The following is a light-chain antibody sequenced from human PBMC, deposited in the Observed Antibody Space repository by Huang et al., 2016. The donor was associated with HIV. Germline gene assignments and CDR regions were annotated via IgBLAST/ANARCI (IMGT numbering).Light chain of an antibody. CDR3: QQYGSSPT. Sequence: EIVLTQSPGTLSVSPGERATLSCRASQSVSGAYLAWYQQRPGQAPRLLIYGASSRATGLPDRFSGSGSGTDFTLTISRLESEDFAVYYCQQYGSSPTFGQGTKVDIK. V-gene: IGKV3-20*01. J-gene: IGKJ1*01. CDR1: QSVSGAY. CDR2: GAS.